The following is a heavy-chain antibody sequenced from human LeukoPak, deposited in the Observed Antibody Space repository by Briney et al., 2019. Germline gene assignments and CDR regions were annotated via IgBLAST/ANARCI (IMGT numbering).Heavy chain of an antibody. D-gene: IGHD5-18*01. Sequence: PGGSLRLSCAASGFTFSTYDMSWVRQAPGKGLEWVSAISGSGDSTFYADSVKGRFTISRDNSKNTLYLQMNSLRAEDTAVYYCAKFRGYSYGPIGYWGQGTLVTVSS. CDR3: AKFRGYSYGPIGY. J-gene: IGHJ4*02. CDR1: GFTFSTYD. V-gene: IGHV3-23*01. CDR2: ISGSGDST.